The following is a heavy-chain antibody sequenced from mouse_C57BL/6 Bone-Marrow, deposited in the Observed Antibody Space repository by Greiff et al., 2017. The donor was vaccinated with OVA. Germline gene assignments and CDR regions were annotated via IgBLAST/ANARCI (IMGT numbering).Heavy chain of an antibody. J-gene: IGHJ2*01. V-gene: IGHV1-74*01. D-gene: IGHD2-3*01. CDR1: GYTFTSYW. CDR2: IHPSASDT. CDR3: ATHIYDGYYGFGD. Sequence: QVQLQQPGAELVKPGASVKVSCKASGYTFTSYWMHWVKQRPGQGLEWIGRIHPSASDTNYNQKFKGKATLTVDKSSSTASMQLSRLTSEDSAVYYCATHIYDGYYGFGDWGKGTTLTVAS.